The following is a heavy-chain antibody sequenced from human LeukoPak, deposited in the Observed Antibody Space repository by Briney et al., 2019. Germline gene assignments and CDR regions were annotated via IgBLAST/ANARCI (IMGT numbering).Heavy chain of an antibody. Sequence: PGGSLRLSCAASGFTFSNFAMSWVRQAPGKGLEWVSIISGSGSSTDYADSVKGRSTISRDNSKNTLYLQMNSLIPEDTAVYYCARQYISGQWYFDYWGQGTLVTVSS. CDR2: ISGSGSST. V-gene: IGHV3-23*01. D-gene: IGHD5-18*01. CDR3: ARQYISGQWYFDY. J-gene: IGHJ4*02. CDR1: GFTFSNFA.